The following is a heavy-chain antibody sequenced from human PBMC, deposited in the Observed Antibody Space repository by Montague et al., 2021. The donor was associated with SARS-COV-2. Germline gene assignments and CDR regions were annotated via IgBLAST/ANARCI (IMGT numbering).Heavy chain of an antibody. CDR1: GGSISSYY. J-gene: IGHJ5*02. Sequence: SETLSLTCTVSGGSISSYYWSWIRQPPGKGLEWIGDVCYSGSTNYNPSLKSRVTISVDTSKNQFSLKLSSVAAADTAVYYCARRQPVGGVRPWGQGTLVTVSS. CDR2: VCYSGST. CDR3: ARRQPVGGVRP. V-gene: IGHV4-59*08. D-gene: IGHD2-8*02.